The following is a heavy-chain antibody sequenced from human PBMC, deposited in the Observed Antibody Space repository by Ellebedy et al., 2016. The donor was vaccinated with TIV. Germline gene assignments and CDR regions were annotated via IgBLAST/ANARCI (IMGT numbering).Heavy chain of an antibody. D-gene: IGHD5-12*01. CDR1: GYTFTSYG. CDR2: ISAYNGNT. Sequence: ASVKVSXXASGYTFTSYGISWVRQAPGQGLEWMGWISAYNGNTNYAQKLQGRVTMTTDTSTSTAYMELRSLRSDDTAVYYCARSDIVATILDYWGQGTLVTVSS. J-gene: IGHJ4*02. CDR3: ARSDIVATILDY. V-gene: IGHV1-18*01.